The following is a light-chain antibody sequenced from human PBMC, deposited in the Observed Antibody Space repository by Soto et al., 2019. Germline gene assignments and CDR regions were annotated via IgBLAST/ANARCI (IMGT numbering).Light chain of an antibody. CDR1: SSDVGGYNY. CDR2: DVT. CDR3: CSHAGSYTYV. Sequence: QSVLTQPSSVSGSPGQSLTISCTGTSSDVGGYNYVSWYQQYPGKVPKLMIYDVTKRPSGVPDRFSGSKSGNRASLTISGLQAEDEADYYCCSHAGSYTYVFVTGTKLTVL. J-gene: IGLJ1*01. V-gene: IGLV2-11*01.